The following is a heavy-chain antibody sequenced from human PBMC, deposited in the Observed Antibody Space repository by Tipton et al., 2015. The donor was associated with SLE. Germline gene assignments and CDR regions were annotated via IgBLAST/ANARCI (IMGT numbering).Heavy chain of an antibody. Sequence: TLSLTCTVSGGSITSHYWSWIRQPPGKGLEWFGNILSSGDTNYNPSLKSRVTISVDTSKNQFSLKLSSVTAADTAVYYCAREGLGNGFDIWGQGTMVTVSS. J-gene: IGHJ3*02. V-gene: IGHV4-59*11. CDR1: GGSITSHY. CDR3: AREGLGNGFDI. D-gene: IGHD7-27*01. CDR2: ILSSGDT.